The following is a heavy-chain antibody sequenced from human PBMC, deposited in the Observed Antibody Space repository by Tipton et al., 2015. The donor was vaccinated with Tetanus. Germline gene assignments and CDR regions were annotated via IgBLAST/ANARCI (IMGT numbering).Heavy chain of an antibody. V-gene: IGHV4-39*07. J-gene: IGHJ4*02. D-gene: IGHD1-1*01. CDR1: GGSVDSGSYH. CDR3: ARAXNEFPKKGPFDS. CDR2: AHYTGAT. Sequence: TLSLTCSVSGGSVDSGSYHWAWIRQPPGKGLEWIGSAHYTGATYLNPSLKSRVTISVDTSKNQFSLRLTSVTAADTAVYYCARAXNEFPKKGPFDSXGQXSXXXVSS.